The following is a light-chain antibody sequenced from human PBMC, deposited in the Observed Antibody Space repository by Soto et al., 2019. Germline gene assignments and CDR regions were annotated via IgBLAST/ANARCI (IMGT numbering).Light chain of an antibody. V-gene: IGKV1-5*03. CDR2: KAS. CDR1: QTISSW. J-gene: IGKJ1*01. CDR3: QHYNSYSDA. Sequence: DIPMTQSPSTLSGSVGDRVTITCRASQTISSWLAWYQQKPGKDPKLLIYKASSLKSGVLSRLIGSGSGAAFTITIISLQPGDFATYYCQHYNSYSDAFGQGTKVELK.